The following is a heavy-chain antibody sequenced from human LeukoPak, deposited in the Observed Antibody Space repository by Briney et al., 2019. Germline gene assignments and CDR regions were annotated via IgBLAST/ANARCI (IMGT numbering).Heavy chain of an antibody. Sequence: SETLSLTCTVSGGSISSYYWSWIRQPPGKGLEWIGSIYHSGSTYYNPSLKTRVTISVDTSKNQFSLQLSSVTAADTAVYYCAREPRWAGDLGGFDSWGQGPLVTVSS. CDR1: GGSISSYY. CDR2: IYHSGST. J-gene: IGHJ4*02. D-gene: IGHD3-16*01. V-gene: IGHV4-39*07. CDR3: AREPRWAGDLGGFDS.